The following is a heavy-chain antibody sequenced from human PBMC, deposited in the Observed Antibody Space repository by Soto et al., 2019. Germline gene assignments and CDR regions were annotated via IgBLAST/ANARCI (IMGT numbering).Heavy chain of an antibody. V-gene: IGHV3-48*02. CDR1: GVKFNYYA. D-gene: IGHD3-16*01. Sequence: EVQLVESGGGLVQPGGSLRLSCAASGVKFNYYAMNWVRQVPGKGLEWVSYISATSAKIDYADSVKGRFTISRDNARNSLYLQMNSLRDEDTAVYHCVADSSYGSHWVSHFEQWGRGALVTVSS. J-gene: IGHJ4*02. CDR3: VADSSYGSHWVSHFEQ. CDR2: ISATSAKI.